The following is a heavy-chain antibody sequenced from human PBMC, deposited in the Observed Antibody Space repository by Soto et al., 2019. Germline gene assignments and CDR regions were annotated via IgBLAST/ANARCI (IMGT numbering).Heavy chain of an antibody. J-gene: IGHJ4*02. CDR3: GRDHYGFNSIDQ. D-gene: IGHD4-17*01. V-gene: IGHV3-74*01. CDR1: GFSLSDHW. Sequence: GGSLRLSCVASGFSLSDHWMHWVRQVPGKGLVHVSRIRTDGGYTNYADFVEGPFTISRDNAKNTLYLQMNSLRAEDTAVYFCGRDHYGFNSIDQWGQGTLVTVST. CDR2: IRTDGGYT.